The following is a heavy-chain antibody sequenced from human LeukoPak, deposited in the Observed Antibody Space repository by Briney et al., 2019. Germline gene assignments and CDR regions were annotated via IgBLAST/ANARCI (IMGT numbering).Heavy chain of an antibody. CDR2: IYSGGTT. V-gene: IGHV3-66*02. J-gene: IGHJ6*02. CDR1: GFTISRNF. Sequence: QAGGSLRLSCAASGFTISRNFMSWVRQAPGKGLEWVSVIYSGGTTYYADSVKGRFTISRDNSKNTLYLQMNSLRAEDTAVYYCAKDGYLHGYSSSWYHYYYYGMDVWGQGTTVTVSS. D-gene: IGHD6-13*01. CDR3: AKDGYLHGYSSSWYHYYYYGMDV.